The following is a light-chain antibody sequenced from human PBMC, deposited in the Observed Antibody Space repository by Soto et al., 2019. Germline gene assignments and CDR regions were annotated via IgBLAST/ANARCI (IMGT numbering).Light chain of an antibody. CDR1: QSVSSY. J-gene: IGKJ3*01. Sequence: EIVLTQSPATLSLSPGERATPSCRASQSVSSYLAWYQQKPGQAPRLLIYDASNRATGISARFSGSGSGTDFTLTISSLEPEDFAVYYCQQRYNWPLTFGPGTKVDIK. CDR3: QQRYNWPLT. CDR2: DAS. V-gene: IGKV3-11*01.